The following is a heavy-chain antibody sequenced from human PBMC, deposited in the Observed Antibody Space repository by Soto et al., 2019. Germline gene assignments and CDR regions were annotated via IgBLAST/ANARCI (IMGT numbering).Heavy chain of an antibody. V-gene: IGHV1-3*01. J-gene: IGHJ4*02. D-gene: IGHD2-21*02. CDR3: ARSIVVVTALDY. CDR2: INAGNGNT. Sequence: ASVKVSYKASGYTFTSYAMHWVRQAPGQRLEWMGWINAGNGNTKYSQKFQGRVTITRDTSASTAYMELCSLRSEDTAVYYCARSIVVVTALDYWGQGTLVTVSS. CDR1: GYTFTSYA.